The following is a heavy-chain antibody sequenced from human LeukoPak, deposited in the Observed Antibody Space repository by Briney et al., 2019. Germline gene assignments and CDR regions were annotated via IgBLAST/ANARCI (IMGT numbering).Heavy chain of an antibody. D-gene: IGHD3-22*01. CDR2: ISGSGGST. J-gene: IGHJ3*02. Sequence: GGSLRLSCAASGFTFSSYAMNWVRQAPGKGLEWVSAISGSGGSTYYADSVKGRFTISRDNSKNTLYLQMNSLRAEDTAVYYCAKDLHDSSGYYYSDAFDIWGQGTMVTVSS. CDR1: GFTFSSYA. V-gene: IGHV3-23*01. CDR3: AKDLHDSSGYYYSDAFDI.